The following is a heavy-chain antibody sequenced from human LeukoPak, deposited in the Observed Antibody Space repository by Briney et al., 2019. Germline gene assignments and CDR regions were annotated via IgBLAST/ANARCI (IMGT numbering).Heavy chain of an antibody. CDR1: GGSISSSSYY. V-gene: IGHV3-23*01. J-gene: IGHJ4*02. D-gene: IGHD3-22*01. CDR2: ISGSGDNT. Sequence: ETLSLTCTVSGGSISSSSYYWGWIRQPPGKGLEWVSGISGSGDNTYYADSVKGRFTISRDNSKNTLYVQVNSLGTEDTAAYYCAKGSYYDSSGSFYFDYWGQGTLVTVSS. CDR3: AKGSYYDSSGSFYFDY.